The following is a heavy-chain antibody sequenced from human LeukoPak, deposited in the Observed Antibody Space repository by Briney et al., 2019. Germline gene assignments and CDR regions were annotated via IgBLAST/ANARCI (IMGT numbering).Heavy chain of an antibody. J-gene: IGHJ5*02. Sequence: GASVKVSCKASGGTFSSYAISWVRQAPGQGLEWMGGIIPIFGTANYAQKLQGRVTMTTDTSTSTAYMELRSLRSDDTAVYYCARGGYWFDPWGQGTLVTVSS. CDR2: IIPIFGTA. V-gene: IGHV1-69*05. CDR3: ARGGYWFDP. CDR1: GGTFSSYA.